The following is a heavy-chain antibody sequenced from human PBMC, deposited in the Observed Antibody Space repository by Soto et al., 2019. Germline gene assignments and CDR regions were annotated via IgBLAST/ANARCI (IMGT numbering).Heavy chain of an antibody. J-gene: IGHJ6*02. D-gene: IGHD3-10*01. CDR1: GGSISSYY. CDR3: ARQGFGPLHGLVDV. Sequence: QVQLQESGPGLVKPWETLSLSCTVSGGSISSYYWSWIRLPPGKPMEWIGYVHHSWGSSYNPSLQSRVAISLDTSKSKFSLELTSVTAADTAVYYCARQGFGPLHGLVDVWGQGTTVIVSS. CDR2: VHHSWGS. V-gene: IGHV4-59*08.